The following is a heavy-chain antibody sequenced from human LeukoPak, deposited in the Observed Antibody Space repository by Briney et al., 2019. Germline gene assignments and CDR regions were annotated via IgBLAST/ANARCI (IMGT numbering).Heavy chain of an antibody. CDR3: ARRRNLHNYGDYSFDY. CDR2: DYYSGST. V-gene: IGHV4-59*08. J-gene: IGHJ4*02. CDR1: GGSLSDYY. Sequence: SDTLSLTCTVSGGSLSDYYWSWIRQSPGKGLECVGYDYYSGSTDYHPSLKRRVTLSVDMSKNQCSLRLSSVTAAETAVYYCARRRNLHNYGDYSFDYWGQGALVTVSS. D-gene: IGHD4-17*01.